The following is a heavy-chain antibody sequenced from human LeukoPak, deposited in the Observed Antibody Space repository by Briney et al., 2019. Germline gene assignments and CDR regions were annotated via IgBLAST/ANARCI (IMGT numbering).Heavy chain of an antibody. CDR2: INPNSGGT. CDR1: GYTFTSYD. V-gene: IGHV1-2*02. D-gene: IGHD6-13*01. CDR3: ARAPSEYSSSWYSPGALEAVDY. Sequence: ASVKVSCKASGYTFTSYDINWVRQAPGQGLEWMGWINPNSGGTNYAQKFQGRVTMTRDTSISTAYMELSRLRSDDTAVYYCARAPSEYSSSWYSPGALEAVDYWGQGTLVTVSS. J-gene: IGHJ4*02.